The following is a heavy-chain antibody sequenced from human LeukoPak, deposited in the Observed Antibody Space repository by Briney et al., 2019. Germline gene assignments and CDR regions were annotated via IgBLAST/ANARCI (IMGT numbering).Heavy chain of an antibody. CDR2: ISSSSSYI. Sequence: PGGSLRLSCAASGFTFSSYSMNWVRQAPGKGLEWVSSISSSSSYIYYADSVKGRFTISRDNAKNSLYLQMNSLRAEDTAVYYCARTERHIYYYYLDVWGKGTTVTVSS. CDR1: GFTFSSYS. CDR3: ARTERHIYYYYLDV. V-gene: IGHV3-21*01. J-gene: IGHJ6*03. D-gene: IGHD1-1*01.